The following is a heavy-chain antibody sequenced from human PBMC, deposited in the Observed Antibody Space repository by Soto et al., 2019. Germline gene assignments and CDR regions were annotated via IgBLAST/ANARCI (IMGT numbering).Heavy chain of an antibody. D-gene: IGHD6-19*01. V-gene: IGHV7-4-1*01. CDR3: ARSTTAGYSSSYEY. Sequence: ASVKVSCKASGYTFTSYAMNWVRQAPGQGLEWMGWINTNTGNPTYAQGFTGRFVFSLDTSVSTAYLQICSLKAEDTAVYYCARSTTAGYSSSYEYWGQGTLVTVSS. CDR1: GYTFTSYA. CDR2: INTNTGNP. J-gene: IGHJ4*02.